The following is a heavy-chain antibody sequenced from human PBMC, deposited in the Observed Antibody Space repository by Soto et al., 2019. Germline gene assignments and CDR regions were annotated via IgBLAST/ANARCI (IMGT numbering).Heavy chain of an antibody. CDR1: SGSISTGNW. V-gene: IGHV4-4*02. J-gene: IGHJ4*02. Sequence: QVELQESGPRLVKSSGTLSLTCEVSSGSISTGNWWSWVRQPPGKGLEWIGEIYYTGATNYNPSPKRRVTMTIDKSKDQFSLILTSATAADTAVYYCARVFSSGSGWMYYFDFWGQGILVSVSS. CDR2: IYYTGAT. CDR3: ARVFSSGSGWMYYFDF. D-gene: IGHD6-25*01.